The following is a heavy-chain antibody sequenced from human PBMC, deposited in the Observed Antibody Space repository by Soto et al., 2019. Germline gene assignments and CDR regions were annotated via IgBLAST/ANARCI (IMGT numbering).Heavy chain of an antibody. D-gene: IGHD6-19*01. CDR2: IYYSGST. V-gene: IGHV4-39*01. CDR3: ARRSGWSYGMEV. J-gene: IGHJ6*02. CDR1: GGSISSSSYY. Sequence: SETLSLTCTVSGGSISSSSYYWGWIRKPPGKGLEWIGSIYYSGSTYYNPSLKSRVTISVDTSKNQFSLKLSSVTAADTAVYYCARRSGWSYGMEVRGQGTTVTVSS.